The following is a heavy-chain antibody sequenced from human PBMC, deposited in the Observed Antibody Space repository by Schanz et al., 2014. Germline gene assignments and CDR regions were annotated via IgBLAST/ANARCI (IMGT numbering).Heavy chain of an antibody. Sequence: VQLVESGGCVVQPGRSVRLSCVASGLTFSRYALSWVRQAPGKGLEWVSAISGSGAGTYYADSVKGRFTISRDNAKNTLYLQMNSLRAEDTAVYYCAKVWGSDYFYPFDYWGQGTLVTVSS. CDR1: GLTFSRYA. CDR3: AKVWGSDYFYPFDY. V-gene: IGHV3-23*04. CDR2: ISGSGAGT. D-gene: IGHD3-22*01. J-gene: IGHJ4*02.